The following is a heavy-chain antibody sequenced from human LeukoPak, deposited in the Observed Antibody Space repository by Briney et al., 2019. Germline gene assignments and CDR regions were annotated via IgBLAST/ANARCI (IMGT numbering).Heavy chain of an antibody. J-gene: IGHJ4*02. CDR3: ITPSYYFDY. V-gene: IGHV3-15*01. CDR2: ITSKTDGGTT. Sequence: PGGSLRLSCAASGFTFSSYSMNWVRQAPGKGLEWVGRITSKTDGGTTDYAAPVKGRFTISRDDSKNTLYLQMNSLKIEDTAVYYCITPSYYFDYWGQGTWSPSPQ. CDR1: GFTFSSYS.